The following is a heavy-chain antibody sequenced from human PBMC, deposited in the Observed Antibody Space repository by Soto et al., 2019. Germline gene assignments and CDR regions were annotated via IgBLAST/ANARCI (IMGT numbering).Heavy chain of an antibody. CDR3: AKDSEYRGAGFPDY. CDR1: GFTFSSYG. CDR2: ISYDGSNK. V-gene: IGHV3-30*18. D-gene: IGHD5-12*01. J-gene: IGHJ4*02. Sequence: GGSLRLSCAASGFTFSSYGMHWVRQAPGKGLEWVAVISYDGSNKYYADSVKGRFTISRDNSKNTLYLQMNSLRAEDTAVYYCAKDSEYRGAGFPDYWGQGTLVTVSS.